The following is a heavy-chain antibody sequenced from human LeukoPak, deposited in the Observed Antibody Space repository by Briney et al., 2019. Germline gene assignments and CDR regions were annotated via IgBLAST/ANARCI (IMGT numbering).Heavy chain of an antibody. V-gene: IGHV4-59*01. D-gene: IGHD1-26*01. CDR2: IYYSGST. CDR3: ARGEVGAINNFDY. Sequence: SKTLSLTCTVSGGSISSYYWSWIRQPPGKGLEWIGYIYYSGSTNYNPSLKSRVTISVDTSKNQFSLKLSSVTAADTAVYYCARGEVGAINNFDYWGQGTLVTVSS. CDR1: GGSISSYY. J-gene: IGHJ4*02.